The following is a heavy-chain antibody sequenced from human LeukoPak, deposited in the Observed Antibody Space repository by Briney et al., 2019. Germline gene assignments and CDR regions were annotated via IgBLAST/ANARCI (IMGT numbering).Heavy chain of an antibody. J-gene: IGHJ4*02. Sequence: ETLSLTCTVSGGSISSYYWSWVRQAPGKGLEWVSAISNNGGYTYYADSVQGRFTISRDNSKSTLCLQMNSLRAEDTAVYYCARGPEASYWGQGTLVTVSS. V-gene: IGHV3-23*01. CDR1: GGSISSYY. D-gene: IGHD1-26*01. CDR3: ARGPEASY. CDR2: ISNNGGYT.